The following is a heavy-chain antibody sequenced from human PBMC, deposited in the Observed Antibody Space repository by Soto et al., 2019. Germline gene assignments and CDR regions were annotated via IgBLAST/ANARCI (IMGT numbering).Heavy chain of an antibody. CDR2: IYYSGST. J-gene: IGHJ6*02. CDR3: ARHLSNRYSYGYYYYYGMDV. V-gene: IGHV4-39*01. Sequence: QLQLQESGPGLVKPSETLSLTCTVSGGSISSSSYYWGWIRQPPGKGLEWIGSIYYSGSTYYNPSLKSRVTISVDTSKNQFSLKLSSVTAADTAVYYCARHLSNRYSYGYYYYYGMDVWGQGTTVTVSS. D-gene: IGHD5-18*01. CDR1: GGSISSSSYY.